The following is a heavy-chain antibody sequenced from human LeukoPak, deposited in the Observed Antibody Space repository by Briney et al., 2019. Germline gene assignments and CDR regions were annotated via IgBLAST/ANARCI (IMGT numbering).Heavy chain of an antibody. V-gene: IGHV3-21*01. D-gene: IGHD6-19*01. CDR3: ARGPGIAVAPLQH. CDR2: ITRDGRDI. CDR1: GFTVSSYS. Sequence: GGSLRLSCEVSGFTVSSYSMSWVRQAPGKGLEWVSAITRDGRDILYADPVRGRFTIARDDAKNSVNLQVNSLRAEDTAVYYCARGPGIAVAPLQHWGQGTLVTVSS. J-gene: IGHJ1*01.